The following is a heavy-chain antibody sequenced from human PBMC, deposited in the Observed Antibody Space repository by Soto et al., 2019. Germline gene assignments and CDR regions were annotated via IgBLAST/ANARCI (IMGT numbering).Heavy chain of an antibody. V-gene: IGHV4-30-2*01. CDR2: IYHSGST. J-gene: IGHJ4*02. CDR3: AVVVVAATGRYFDY. Sequence: SETLSLTCAVSGGSINSGGYSWSWIRQPPGKGLEWIGYIYHSGSTYYNPSLKSRVTISVDRSKNQFSLKLSSVTAADTAVYYCAVVVVAATGRYFDYWGQGTLVTVSS. D-gene: IGHD2-15*01. CDR1: GGSINSGGYS.